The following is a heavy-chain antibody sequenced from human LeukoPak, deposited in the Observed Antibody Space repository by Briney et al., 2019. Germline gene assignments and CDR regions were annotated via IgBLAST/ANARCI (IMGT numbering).Heavy chain of an antibody. CDR2: ISGSGGST. Sequence: GGSLRLSCAASGFTFSSYDMNWVRQAPGKGLEWVSLISGSGGSTYYADSVRGRFTISRDNSKNTLYLQMNSLRAEDTAVYYCATGHRDGLRGPFDYWGQGTLVTVSS. CDR3: ATGHRDGLRGPFDY. CDR1: GFTFSSYD. V-gene: IGHV3-23*01. J-gene: IGHJ4*02. D-gene: IGHD5-24*01.